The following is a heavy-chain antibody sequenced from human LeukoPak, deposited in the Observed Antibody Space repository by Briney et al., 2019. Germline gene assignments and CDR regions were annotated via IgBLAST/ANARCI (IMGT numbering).Heavy chain of an antibody. CDR2: IYHSGST. J-gene: IGHJ4*02. V-gene: IGHV4-59*01. CDR3: ARDRSGWIDF. D-gene: IGHD3-3*01. CDR1: TGSISAFY. Sequence: PSETLSLTCTVSTGSISAFYWSWLRQSPGRRLEWIGYIYHSGSTNYNPSLESRVTISVDKSKNHFSLKMKSVTAADTAVYYCARDRSGWIDFWGQGTLVSVSS.